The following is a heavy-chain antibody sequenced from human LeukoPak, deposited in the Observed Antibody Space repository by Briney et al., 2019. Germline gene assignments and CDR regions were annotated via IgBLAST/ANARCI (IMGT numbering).Heavy chain of an antibody. D-gene: IGHD7-27*01. Sequence: GGSLRLSCAASGFTFRNYWMHWVRQVPGKGLVLVSRINRDGDTTTYADSVKGRFTISRDNAKNTLDLQMNSLRAEDTAVYNCARDLTGGSDYWGREPWSSTP. CDR3: ARDLTGGSDY. CDR2: INRDGDTT. J-gene: IGHJ4*02. V-gene: IGHV3-74*01. CDR1: GFTFRNYW.